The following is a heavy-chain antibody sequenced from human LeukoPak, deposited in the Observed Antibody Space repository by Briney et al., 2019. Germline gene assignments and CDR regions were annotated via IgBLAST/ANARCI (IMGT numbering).Heavy chain of an antibody. D-gene: IGHD3-10*01. V-gene: IGHV1-69*05. CDR1: GGTFSSYA. CDR2: IIPIFGTA. J-gene: IGHJ4*02. Sequence: SVKVSCKASGGTFSSYAISWVRQAPGQGLEWMGGIIPIFGTANYAQKFQGRVTITTDESTSTAYMELSSLRSEDTAVYYCARDRGATMVRGVPYILGYFDYWGQGTLVTVSS. CDR3: ARDRGATMVRGVPYILGYFDY.